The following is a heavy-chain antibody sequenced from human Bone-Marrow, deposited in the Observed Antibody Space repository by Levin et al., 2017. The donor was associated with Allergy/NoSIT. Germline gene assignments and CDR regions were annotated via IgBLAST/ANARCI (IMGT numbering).Heavy chain of an antibody. CDR1: GFSLSNWG. D-gene: IGHD3-10*01. V-gene: IGHV3-74*01. J-gene: IGHJ4*02. CDR3: ARDGDRGVNFDY. CDR2: IYKDGTRT. Sequence: PGGSLRLSCAASGFSLSNWGMHWVRQTPGKGLVWFSRIYKDGTRTNYADSVKGRFTISRDNAKNTLYLQMNSLRVEDTAVYYCARDGDRGVNFDYWGQGTLVTVAS.